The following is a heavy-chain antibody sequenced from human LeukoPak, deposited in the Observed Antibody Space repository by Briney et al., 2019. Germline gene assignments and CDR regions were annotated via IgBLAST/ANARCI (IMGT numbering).Heavy chain of an antibody. CDR2: INPSGGST. J-gene: IGHJ4*02. CDR1: GYTFTSYY. Sequence: ASVKVSCKASGYTFTSYYMHWVRQAPGQGLEWMGIINPSGGSTSYAQKFQGRVTMTRDTSTSTVYMELSSLRSEDTAVYYCARGVLKSSSSWYEGDPHFDYWGQGTLVTVSS. CDR3: ARGVLKSSSSWYEGDPHFDY. V-gene: IGHV1-46*01. D-gene: IGHD6-13*01.